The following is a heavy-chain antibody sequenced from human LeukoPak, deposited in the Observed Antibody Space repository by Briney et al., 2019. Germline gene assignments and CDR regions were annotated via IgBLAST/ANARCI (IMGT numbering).Heavy chain of an antibody. D-gene: IGHD2-2*01. CDR3: AFQRDAFDI. J-gene: IGHJ3*02. V-gene: IGHV1-69*05. CDR1: GGTFTSYT. Sequence: ASVKVSCTGSGGTFTSYTISWVRQAPGQGLEWMGGIIPIFGTANYAQKFQGRVTITTDESTSTAYMELSSLRSEDTAVYYCAFQRDAFDIWGQGTMVTVSS. CDR2: IIPIFGTA.